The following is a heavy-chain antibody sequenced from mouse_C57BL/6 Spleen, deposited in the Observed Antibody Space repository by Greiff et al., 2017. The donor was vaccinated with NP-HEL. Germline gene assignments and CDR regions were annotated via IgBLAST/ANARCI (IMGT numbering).Heavy chain of an antibody. CDR2: IDPSDSYT. CDR3: ARGDSNLRFAY. V-gene: IGHV1-69*01. CDR1: GYTFTSYW. J-gene: IGHJ3*01. Sequence: QVQLQQPGAELVMPGASVKLSCKASGYTFTSYWMHWVKQRPGQGLEWIGEIDPSDSYTNYNQKFKGKSTLTVDKSSSTAYMQLSSLTSEDSAVYYCARGDSNLRFAYWGQGTLVTVSA. D-gene: IGHD2-5*01.